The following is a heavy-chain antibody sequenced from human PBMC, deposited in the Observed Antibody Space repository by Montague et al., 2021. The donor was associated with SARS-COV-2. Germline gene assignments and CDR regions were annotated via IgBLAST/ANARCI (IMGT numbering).Heavy chain of an antibody. CDR2: TYYRSKWYN. V-gene: IGHV6-1*01. CDR1: GDSVSSNSAA. CDR3: ARELRRIIVIVDIRGFDY. D-gene: IGHD3-22*01. J-gene: IGHJ4*02. Sequence: CAISGDSVSSNSAAWNWIRQSPSRGLEWLGRTYYRSKWYNDYAVSVKGRITINPDTSKNQFSLQLNSVTAEDTAVYYCARELRRIIVIVDIRGFDYWGQGTLVTVSS.